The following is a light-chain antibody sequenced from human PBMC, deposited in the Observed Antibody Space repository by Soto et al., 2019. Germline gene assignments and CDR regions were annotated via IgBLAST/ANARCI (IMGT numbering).Light chain of an antibody. CDR3: QTWGTGIHVV. V-gene: IGLV4-69*01. Sequence: QSVLTQSPSASASLGASVKLTCTLSSGHSSYAIAWHQQQPEKGPRYLMKLNSDGSHSKGDGIPDRFSGSSSGAERYLTISSLQSEDEADYYGQTWGTGIHVVFGGGTKLTV. J-gene: IGLJ2*01. CDR2: LNSDGSH. CDR1: SGHSSYA.